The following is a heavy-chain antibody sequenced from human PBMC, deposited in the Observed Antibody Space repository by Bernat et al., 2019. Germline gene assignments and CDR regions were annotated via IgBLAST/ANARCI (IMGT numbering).Heavy chain of an antibody. Sequence: KESGPTLVKPTQTLTLTCTFSGFSLSTSGVGVGWIRQPPGKALEWLALIYWDDDKRYSPSLKSRLTITKDTSKNQVVLTMTNMDPVDTATYYCAHREGCSGGSCYSPFDYWGQGTLVTVSS. CDR2: IYWDDDK. CDR3: AHREGCSGGSCYSPFDY. J-gene: IGHJ4*02. CDR1: GFSLSTSGVG. V-gene: IGHV2-5*02. D-gene: IGHD2-15*01.